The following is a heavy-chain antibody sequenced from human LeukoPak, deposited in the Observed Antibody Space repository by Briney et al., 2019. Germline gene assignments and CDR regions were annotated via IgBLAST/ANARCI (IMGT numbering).Heavy chain of an antibody. D-gene: IGHD2-2*02. CDR1: GDSISSSSYC. Sequence: SETLSLTCTVSGDSISSSSYCWGWIRQPPGKGLEWIGSICYSGSTFYNPSLKSRVTLSVDTSKNQLSLKLSSVTAADTAVYYCARTENCIPEGLFDPWGQGTLVTVSS. V-gene: IGHV4-39*01. CDR2: ICYSGST. J-gene: IGHJ5*02. CDR3: ARTENCIPEGLFDP.